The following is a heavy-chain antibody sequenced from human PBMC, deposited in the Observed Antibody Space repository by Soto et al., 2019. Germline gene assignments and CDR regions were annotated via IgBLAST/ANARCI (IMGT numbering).Heavy chain of an antibody. Sequence: PSQTLSHTCAISGDSVSSITSAWNWFRQSPSRGLEWLGRTYYRYRWNSDYALSVKSRITIDPATSKNHFSLRLNSVTPDDTAVYYCQRNTGHNILDMWGQGTVVTVSS. J-gene: IGHJ3*02. CDR1: GDSVSSITSA. V-gene: IGHV6-1*01. CDR2: TYYRYRWNS. CDR3: QRNTGHNILDM.